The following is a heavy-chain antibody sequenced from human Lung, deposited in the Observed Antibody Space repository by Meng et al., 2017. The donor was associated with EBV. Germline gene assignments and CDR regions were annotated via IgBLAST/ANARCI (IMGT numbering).Heavy chain of an antibody. CDR2: TNENGAIT. D-gene: IGHD1-14*01. CDR1: GFSFRSYW. V-gene: IGHV3-74*01. Sequence: VQSGGGLVKPGGSLGLSCSASGFSFRSYWMHWVRQVPGKGLVWVARTNENGAITNYADSVKGRFTISRDNAKNTLYLQMNSLRAEDTAVYYCSRDLAGSDDYWGQGTLVTVSS. J-gene: IGHJ4*02. CDR3: SRDLAGSDDY.